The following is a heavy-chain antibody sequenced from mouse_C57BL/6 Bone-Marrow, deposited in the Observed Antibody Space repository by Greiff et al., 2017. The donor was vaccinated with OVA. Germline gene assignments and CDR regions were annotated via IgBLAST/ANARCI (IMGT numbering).Heavy chain of an antibody. Sequence: EVKVVESGGGLVQPKGSLKLSCAASGFSFNTYAMNWVRQAPGKGLEWVARIRSKSNNYATYYADSVKDRFTISRDDSESMLYLQMNNLKTEDTAMYYCVRHGYYGSSFYAMDYWGQGTAVTVSS. V-gene: IGHV10-1*01. CDR2: IRSKSNNYAT. CDR3: VRHGYYGSSFYAMDY. J-gene: IGHJ4*01. CDR1: GFSFNTYA. D-gene: IGHD1-1*01.